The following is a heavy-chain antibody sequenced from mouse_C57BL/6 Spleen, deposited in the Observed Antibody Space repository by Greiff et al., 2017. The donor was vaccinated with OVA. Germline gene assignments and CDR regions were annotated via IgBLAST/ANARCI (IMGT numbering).Heavy chain of an antibody. Sequence: QVQLQQPGAELVKPGASVKMSCKASGYTFTSYWITWVKQRPGQGLEWIGDIYPGSGSTNYNEKFKSKATLTVDTSSSTAYMQLSSLTSEDSAVYYCARSDITSVVDWYFDVWGTGTTVTVSS. CDR2: IYPGSGST. D-gene: IGHD1-1*01. CDR1: GYTFTSYW. CDR3: ARSDITSVVDWYFDV. V-gene: IGHV1-55*01. J-gene: IGHJ1*03.